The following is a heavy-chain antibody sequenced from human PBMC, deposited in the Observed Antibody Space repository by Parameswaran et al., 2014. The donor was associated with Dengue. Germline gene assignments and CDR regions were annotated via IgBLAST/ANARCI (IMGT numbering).Heavy chain of an antibody. J-gene: IGHJ6*02. CDR3: AREEDIVLMDYYYGMDV. Sequence: MPGVRQAPGKGLVWVSRINSDGSSTSYADSVKGRFTISRDNAKNTLYLQMNSLRAEDTAVYYCAREEDIVLMDYYYGMDVWGQGTTVTVSS. CDR2: INSDGSST. D-gene: IGHD2-8*01. V-gene: IGHV3-74*01.